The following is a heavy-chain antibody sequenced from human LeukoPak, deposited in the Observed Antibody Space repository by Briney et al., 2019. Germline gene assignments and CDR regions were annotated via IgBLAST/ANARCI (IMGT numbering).Heavy chain of an antibody. CDR3: ARNQQLVRTLDAFDI. J-gene: IGHJ3*02. D-gene: IGHD6-6*01. CDR2: IYYSGST. V-gene: IGHV4-59*01. Sequence: SETLSLTCTVSGGSISSYYWSWIRQPPGKGLEWIGYIYYSGSTNYNPSLKSRVTISVDTSKNQFSLKLSSVTAADTAVYYCARNQQLVRTLDAFDIWGQGTMVTVSS. CDR1: GGSISSYY.